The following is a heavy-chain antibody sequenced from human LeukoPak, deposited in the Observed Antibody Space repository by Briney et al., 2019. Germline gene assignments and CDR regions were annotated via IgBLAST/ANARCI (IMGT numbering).Heavy chain of an antibody. J-gene: IGHJ4*02. CDR1: GDSVSSNSAA. Sequence: SQTLSLTCAISGDSVSSNSAAWNWFRQSPSRGLEWLGRTFYTSKWFNDYAVSVKSRITINPDTSKHQFSLQLNSVTPEDTAVYYCARRRDYDYSGYFDYWGQGTLGTVSA. CDR2: TFYTSKWFN. V-gene: IGHV6-1*01. CDR3: ARRRDYDYSGYFDY. D-gene: IGHD3-16*01.